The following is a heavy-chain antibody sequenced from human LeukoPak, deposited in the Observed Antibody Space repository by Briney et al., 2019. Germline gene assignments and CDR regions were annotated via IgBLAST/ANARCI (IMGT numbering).Heavy chain of an antibody. CDR3: ARSYGSGSYYNPNWFDP. V-gene: IGHV1-8*01. Sequence: SVKVSCKASGYTFTSYDINWVRQATGQGLEWMGWMNPNSGNTGYAQKFQGRVTMTRNTSISTAYMELSSLRSEDTAVYYCARSYGSGSYYNPNWFDPWGQGTLVTVSS. D-gene: IGHD3-10*01. CDR1: GYTFTSYD. J-gene: IGHJ5*02. CDR2: MNPNSGNT.